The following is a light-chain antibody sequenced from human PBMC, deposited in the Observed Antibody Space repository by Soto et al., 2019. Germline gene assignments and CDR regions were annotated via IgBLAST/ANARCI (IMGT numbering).Light chain of an antibody. J-gene: IGKJ4*01. CDR2: GAS. V-gene: IGKV3-15*01. CDR3: QXYGTSPPT. CDR1: QSVSSD. Sequence: LMTQSPATLSLSPGDSATLSCRASQSVSSDLAWYQQRPGQAPRLLISGASTRATGIPDRLSGSGSGTEFTLTISRLQSEDFAVYYCQXYGTSPPTCGGGTKVDIK.